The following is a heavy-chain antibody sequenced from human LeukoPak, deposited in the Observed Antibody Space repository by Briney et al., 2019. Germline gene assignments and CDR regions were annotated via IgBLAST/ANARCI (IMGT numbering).Heavy chain of an antibody. CDR1: GGSISSYY. CDR3: ARAPAAISPFDY. Sequence: PSETLSLTCTVSGGSISSYYWSWIRQPPGKGLEWIGYIYYSGSTNYNPSLKSRVTISVDTSKNQFSLKLSSVTAADTAVYYYARAPAAISPFDYWGQGTLVTVSS. V-gene: IGHV4-59*01. J-gene: IGHJ4*02. CDR2: IYYSGST. D-gene: IGHD2-2*02.